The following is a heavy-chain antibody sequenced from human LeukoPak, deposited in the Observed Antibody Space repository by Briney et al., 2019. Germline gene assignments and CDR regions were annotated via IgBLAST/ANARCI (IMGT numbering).Heavy chain of an antibody. J-gene: IGHJ6*03. CDR1: GGSFSGHY. V-gene: IGHV4-34*01. CDR2: INHSGST. Sequence: PSETLSLTCAVYGGSFSGHYWSWIRQPPGKGLEWIGEINHSGSTNYNPSLKSRVTISVDTSKNQFSLKLSSVTAADTAVYYCASTSTAVTTVGLYYYYYMDVWGKGTTVTISS. D-gene: IGHD4-17*01. CDR3: ASTSTAVTTVGLYYYYYMDV.